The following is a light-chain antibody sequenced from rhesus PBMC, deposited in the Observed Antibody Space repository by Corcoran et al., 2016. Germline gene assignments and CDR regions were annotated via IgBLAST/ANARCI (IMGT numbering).Light chain of an antibody. V-gene: IGKV1-21*01. CDR3: QQSTSAPLT. J-gene: IGKJ4*01. Sequence: DIQMTQSPSSLSASVGDRGTITCRASQGSSSWIAWYQQQPGKAPKPLIYKASILQSGVPSRFSGSGSGTVFTLTITDLQPEDFATYYCQQSTSAPLTFGGGTKVDIQ. CDR1: QGSSSW. CDR2: KAS.